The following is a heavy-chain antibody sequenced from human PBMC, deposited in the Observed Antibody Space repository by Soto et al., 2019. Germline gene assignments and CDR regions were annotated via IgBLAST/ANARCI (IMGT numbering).Heavy chain of an antibody. CDR2: IDWDDGK. CDR3: ARTQYGYYYYGMDV. D-gene: IGHD4-17*01. J-gene: IGHJ6*02. CDR1: GFSLSTSGMC. Sequence: SGPTLVNPTQTLTLTCTFSGFSLSTSGMCVSWIRQPPGKALEWLARIDWDDGKYYSTSLKTRLTISKDTSKNQVILTMTNMDPVDTATYYCARTQYGYYYYGMDVWGQGTTVTVS. V-gene: IGHV2-70*11.